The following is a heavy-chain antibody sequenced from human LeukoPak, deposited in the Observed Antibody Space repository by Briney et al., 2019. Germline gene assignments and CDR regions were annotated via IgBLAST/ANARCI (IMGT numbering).Heavy chain of an antibody. CDR2: IIPIFGTA. CDR1: GYTLTELS. D-gene: IGHD6-6*01. CDR3: ARDAGVAALKYYFDY. Sequence: SVKVSCKVSGYTLTELSMHWVRQAPGQGLEWMGGIIPIFGTANYAQKFQGRVTITADESTSTAYMELSSLRSEDTAVYYCARDAGVAALKYYFDYWGQGTLVTVSS. V-gene: IGHV1-69*13. J-gene: IGHJ4*02.